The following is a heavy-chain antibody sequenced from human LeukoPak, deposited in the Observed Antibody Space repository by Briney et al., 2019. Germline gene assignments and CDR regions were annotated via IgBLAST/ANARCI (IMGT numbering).Heavy chain of an antibody. CDR3: AKDSCSSTSCRGYFDY. Sequence: PGESLRLSCAASGVTFSSYAMSWVRQAPGKGLEWVSAIIGSGGSTYYADSVKGRFTISRDNSKNTLYLQMNSLRAEDTAVYYCAKDSCSSTSCRGYFDYWGQGTLVTVSS. CDR2: IIGSGGST. CDR1: GVTFSSYA. V-gene: IGHV3-23*01. J-gene: IGHJ4*02. D-gene: IGHD2-2*01.